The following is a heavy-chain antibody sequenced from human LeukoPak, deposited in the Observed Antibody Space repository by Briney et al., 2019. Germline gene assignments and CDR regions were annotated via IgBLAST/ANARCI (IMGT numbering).Heavy chain of an antibody. CDR2: ISYDGSNK. CDR3: ARDRVAFLEWLLSY. CDR1: GFTFSSYA. Sequence: GGSLRLSCAASGFTFSSYAMHWVRQAPGKGLEWVAVISYDGSNKYYADSVKGRFTISRDNSKNTLYLQMNSLRAEDTAAYYCARDRVAFLEWLLSYWGQGTLVTVSS. J-gene: IGHJ4*02. D-gene: IGHD3-3*02. V-gene: IGHV3-30-3*01.